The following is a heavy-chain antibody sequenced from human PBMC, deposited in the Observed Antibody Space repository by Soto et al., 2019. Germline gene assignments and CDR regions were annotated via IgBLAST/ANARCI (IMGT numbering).Heavy chain of an antibody. CDR3: ARGPRGVTPFDY. J-gene: IGHJ4*02. D-gene: IGHD2-21*02. Sequence: SETLSLTCTVSGGSISSYYWSWIRQPPGKGLEWIGYIYYSGSTNYNPSLKSRVTISVDTSKNQFSLKLSSVTAADTAVYYCARGPRGVTPFDYWGQGTLVTVSS. CDR1: GGSISSYY. CDR2: IYYSGST. V-gene: IGHV4-59*01.